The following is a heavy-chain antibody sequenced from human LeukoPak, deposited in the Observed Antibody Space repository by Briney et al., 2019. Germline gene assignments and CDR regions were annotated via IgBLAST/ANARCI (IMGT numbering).Heavy chain of an antibody. D-gene: IGHD1-14*01. CDR3: ARHREILTRDFEY. CDR2: IYRGDNT. Sequence: GGSLRLSCAASGFTFSSYSMNWVRQAPGKGLEWVSAIYRGDNTYYADSVKGRFTISRDNSRNTLYLQMSSLRTEDTAVYYCARHREILTRDFEYWGQGILVTVSS. CDR1: GFTFSSYS. J-gene: IGHJ4*02. V-gene: IGHV3-53*01.